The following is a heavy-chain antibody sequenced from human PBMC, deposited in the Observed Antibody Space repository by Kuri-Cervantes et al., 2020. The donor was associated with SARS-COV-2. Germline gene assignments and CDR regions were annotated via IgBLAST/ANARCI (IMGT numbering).Heavy chain of an antibody. J-gene: IGHJ6*02. D-gene: IGHD1-1*01. CDR2: IIPILGIA. CDR3: AIDQIGTGTARQYYYYGMDV. CDR1: GGPISSYT. V-gene: IGHV1-69*04. Sequence: SVKVSCKASGGPISSYTISWVRQAPGQGLEWMGRIIPILGIANYAQKFQGRVTITADKSTSTAYMELSSLRSEDTAVYYCAIDQIGTGTARQYYYYGMDVWGQGTTVTVSS.